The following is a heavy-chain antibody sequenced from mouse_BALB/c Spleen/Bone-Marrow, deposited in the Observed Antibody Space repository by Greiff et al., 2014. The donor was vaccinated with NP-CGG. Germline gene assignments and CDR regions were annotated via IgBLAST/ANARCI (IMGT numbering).Heavy chain of an antibody. V-gene: IGHV2-6-5*01. Sequence: QVQLQQSGPGLVAPSQSLSITCTVSGFSLTDYGVGWIRQPPGKGLEWLGVIWGGGITYYNSTLKSRLSISKDNSKSQVFSKMNSLQTDDTAMYYCAKHDTTVVLDYWGQGTTLTVSS. D-gene: IGHD1-1*01. CDR3: AKHDTTVVLDY. CDR2: IWGGGIT. CDR1: GFSLTDYG. J-gene: IGHJ2*01.